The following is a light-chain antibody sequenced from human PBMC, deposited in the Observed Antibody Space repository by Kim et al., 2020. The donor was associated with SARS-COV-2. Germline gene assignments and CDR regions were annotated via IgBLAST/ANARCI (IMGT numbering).Light chain of an antibody. V-gene: IGKV3-15*01. Sequence: EIVMTQSPATLSVSPGERATLSCRASQSVSSNLAWYQQKPGQAPRLLIYGASTRATGFPASFSGSGSGTEFTLTISSLQSEDFAVYYCQQYYNWPLTFGGGTKVDIK. CDR1: QSVSSN. CDR3: QQYYNWPLT. J-gene: IGKJ4*01. CDR2: GAS.